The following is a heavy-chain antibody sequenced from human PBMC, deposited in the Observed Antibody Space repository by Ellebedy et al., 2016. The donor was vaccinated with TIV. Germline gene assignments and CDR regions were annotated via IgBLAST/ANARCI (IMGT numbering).Heavy chain of an antibody. J-gene: IGHJ3*02. Sequence: AASVKVSCKASGYTFTKYNINWVRQFTGQGLEWMGWVNPNSGDTDYAQKFRDRVTMTRDTSTNTAYLELSSLRSEDTAVYYCAREDAFDIWGQGTMVTVSS. V-gene: IGHV1-8*01. CDR2: VNPNSGDT. CDR1: GYTFTKYN. CDR3: AREDAFDI.